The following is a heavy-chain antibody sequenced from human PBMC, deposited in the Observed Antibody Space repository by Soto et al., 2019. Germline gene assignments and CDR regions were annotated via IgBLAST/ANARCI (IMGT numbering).Heavy chain of an antibody. CDR3: ARVTPYDFWSGYSRKYFDY. CDR1: GGSFSGYY. D-gene: IGHD3-3*01. Sequence: QVQLQQWGAGLLKPSETLSLTCAVYGGSFSGYYWSWIRQPPGKGLEWIGEINHSGSTNYNPSLKSRVNISVDTSKNQFSLKLSSVNAADTAVYYCARVTPYDFWSGYSRKYFDYWGQGTLVTVSS. V-gene: IGHV4-34*01. J-gene: IGHJ4*02. CDR2: INHSGST.